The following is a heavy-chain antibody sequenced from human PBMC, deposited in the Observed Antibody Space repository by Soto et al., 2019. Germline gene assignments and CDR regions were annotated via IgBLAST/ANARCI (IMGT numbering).Heavy chain of an antibody. J-gene: IGHJ3*01. CDR3: AKGADSSGSESAFDL. Sequence: QVQLVQSGAEVKKPGSSVKVSCKTSGGTFSAYPFNWVRQAPGQGLEWMGRIIPILDITDYSQNFQGRVTITADKSTNTACMDLTSLRSEDTAMYFCAKGADSSGSESAFDLWGQGTMISVSS. CDR2: IIPILDIT. CDR1: GGTFSAYP. D-gene: IGHD3-22*01. V-gene: IGHV1-69*02.